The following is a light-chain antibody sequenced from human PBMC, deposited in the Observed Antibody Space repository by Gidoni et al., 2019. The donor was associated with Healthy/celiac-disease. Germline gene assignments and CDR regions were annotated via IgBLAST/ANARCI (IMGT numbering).Light chain of an antibody. CDR2: KSS. CDR3: QQYNSYQLT. CDR1: QSLSSW. Sequence: DIHMTQSPSTLSASVGDRVTITCRASQSLSSWLAWYQQKPGKAPKLLIYKSSCLESGVPSRFSGSGSVTEVTLTISSLQPDDFATYYCQQYNSYQLTFGGGTKVEIK. V-gene: IGKV1-5*03. J-gene: IGKJ4*02.